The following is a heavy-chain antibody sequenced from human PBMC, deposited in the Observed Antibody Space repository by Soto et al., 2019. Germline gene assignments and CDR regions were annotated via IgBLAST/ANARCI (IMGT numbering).Heavy chain of an antibody. J-gene: IGHJ6*02. CDR1: RASITSSSSY. Sequence: SDTLSPTSTLSRASITSSSSYWGSTRQPPGKGLEWIGSIYYSGYTYYNPSLKSRVTISVDTSKNQFSLKLSSVTAADTAVYYCARHNGPLYVGYYYDMDVWGQGTTVT. CDR3: ARHNGPLYVGYYYDMDV. D-gene: IGHD3-16*01. V-gene: IGHV4-39*01. CDR2: IYYSGYT.